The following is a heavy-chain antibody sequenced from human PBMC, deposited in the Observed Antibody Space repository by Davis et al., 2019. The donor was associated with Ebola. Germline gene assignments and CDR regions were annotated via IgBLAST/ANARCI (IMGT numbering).Heavy chain of an antibody. D-gene: IGHD6-6*01. J-gene: IGHJ6*02. V-gene: IGHV4-4*02. Sequence: WVRQPPGKGLEWIGEIYHSGSTNYNPSLKSRVTISVDKSKNQFSLKLSSVTAADTAVYYCARDPFPGAARPPFYYYYGMDVWGQGTTVTVSS. CDR2: IYHSGST. CDR3: ARDPFPGAARPPFYYYYGMDV.